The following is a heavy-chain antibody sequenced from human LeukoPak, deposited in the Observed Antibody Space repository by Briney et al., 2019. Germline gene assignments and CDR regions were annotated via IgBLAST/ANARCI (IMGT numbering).Heavy chain of an antibody. CDR2: ISSSSSTI. CDR3: ARGRAAAGPRPPSEYFQH. Sequence: GGSLRLSCAASGFTFSSYSMNWVRQAPGKGLEWVSYISSSSSTIYYADSVKGRFTISRDNAKNSLYLQMNSLRAEDTAVYYCARGRAAAGPRPPSEYFQHWGQGTLVTVSS. D-gene: IGHD6-25*01. CDR1: GFTFSSYS. J-gene: IGHJ1*01. V-gene: IGHV3-48*01.